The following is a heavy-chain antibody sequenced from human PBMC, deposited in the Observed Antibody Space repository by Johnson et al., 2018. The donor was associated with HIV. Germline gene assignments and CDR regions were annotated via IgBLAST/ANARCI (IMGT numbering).Heavy chain of an antibody. CDR1: GFTFDDYA. Sequence: VQLVESGGGLVKPGGSLRLSCAASGFTFDDYAMHWVRQAPGKGLEWVSTISGSGGSTYYADSVKGRFTISRDYAKNSLYLQMNSLRAEDTAVFYCARGALGDWVDAFDIWGQGTMVTVSS. J-gene: IGHJ3*02. CDR3: ARGALGDWVDAFDI. CDR2: ISGSGGST. D-gene: IGHD3-16*01. V-gene: IGHV3-23*04.